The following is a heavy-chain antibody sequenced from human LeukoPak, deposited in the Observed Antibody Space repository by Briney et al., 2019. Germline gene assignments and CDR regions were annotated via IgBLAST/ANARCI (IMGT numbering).Heavy chain of an antibody. CDR2: ISSSGSTI. D-gene: IGHD3-10*01. Sequence: PGGSLRLSCAASGFTFSDYYMSWIRQAPGKGLEWVSYISSSGSTIYYADSVKGRFTISRDNSKNLLYLQMNSLRAEDTAVYYCVNVRDGVRSGTYYRYMDVWGQGTTVTVSS. V-gene: IGHV3-11*01. J-gene: IGHJ6*02. CDR1: GFTFSDYY. CDR3: VNVRDGVRSGTYYRYMDV.